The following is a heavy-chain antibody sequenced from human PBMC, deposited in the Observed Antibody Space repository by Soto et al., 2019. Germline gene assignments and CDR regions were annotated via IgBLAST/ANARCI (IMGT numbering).Heavy chain of an antibody. CDR3: ARGGARWTGYFDS. CDR2: IYYSGSY. J-gene: IGHJ4*02. CDR1: GGSISGDYY. D-gene: IGHD2-15*01. V-gene: IGHV4-30-4*08. Sequence: SETLSLTCSVSGGSISGDYYWSWIRQSPEKGLECIGYIYYSGSYYSNPALQSRLSMSLDTSKNQFSLKLRSVTAADTAVYYCARGGARWTGYFDSWGQGALVTVSS.